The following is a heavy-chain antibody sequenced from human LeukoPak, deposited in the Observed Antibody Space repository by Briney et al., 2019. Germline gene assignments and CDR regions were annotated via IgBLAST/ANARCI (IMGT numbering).Heavy chain of an antibody. D-gene: IGHD6-13*01. J-gene: IGHJ5*02. CDR1: GGSISSTSKY. CDR2: IYYSGDT. Sequence: SETLSLTCSVSGGSISSTSKYWGWIRQPPGKGLEWIGSIYYSGDTYYAPSLRSRVIISVDTSKNHFPLKLTSVTATDTAVYYCARSSAADGPTHNWFDPWGQGTLVTVSS. CDR3: ARSSAADGPTHNWFDP. V-gene: IGHV4-39*02.